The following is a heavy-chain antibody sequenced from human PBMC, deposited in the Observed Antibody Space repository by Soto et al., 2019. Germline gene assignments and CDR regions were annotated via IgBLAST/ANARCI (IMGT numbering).Heavy chain of an antibody. D-gene: IGHD4-17*01. V-gene: IGHV1-69*13. J-gene: IGHJ6*02. CDR2: IIPIFGTA. CDR1: GGTFSSYA. Sequence: ASVKVSCKASGGTFSSYAISWVRQAPGQGLEWMGGIIPIFGTANYAQKFQGRVTITADESTSTAYMELSSLRSEDTAVYYCGSTVTNAVGYGMDVWGQATTVTVAS. CDR3: GSTVTNAVGYGMDV.